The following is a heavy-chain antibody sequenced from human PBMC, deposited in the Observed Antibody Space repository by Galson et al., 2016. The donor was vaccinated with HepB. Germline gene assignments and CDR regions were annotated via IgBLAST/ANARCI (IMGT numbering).Heavy chain of an antibody. V-gene: IGHV3-23*01. D-gene: IGHD3-22*01. J-gene: IGHJ4*02. CDR3: AKGRNFHDNSGYFAD. Sequence: SLRLSCAASGFTFTNHAMSWVRQAPGKGLEWVSTISGRGENTFYADSVKGRFTISRDNSKNTVFLQMNSLRAEDTAVYYCAKGRNFHDNSGYFADWGQGTLVTVSS. CDR1: GFTFTNHA. CDR2: ISGRGENT.